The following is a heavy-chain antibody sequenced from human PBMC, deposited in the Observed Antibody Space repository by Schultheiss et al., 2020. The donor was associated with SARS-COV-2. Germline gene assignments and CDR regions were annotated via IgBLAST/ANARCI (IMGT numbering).Heavy chain of an antibody. V-gene: IGHV4-59*10. Sequence: SETLSLTCAVYGGSFSGYYWSWIRQPAGKGLEWIGRIYTSGSTNYNPSLKSRVTISVDTSKNQFSLKLSSVTAADTAVYYCARQPRSTTIFGVVMHFDYWGQGTLVTVSS. CDR2: IYTSGST. J-gene: IGHJ4*02. D-gene: IGHD3-3*01. CDR1: GGSFSGYY. CDR3: ARQPRSTTIFGVVMHFDY.